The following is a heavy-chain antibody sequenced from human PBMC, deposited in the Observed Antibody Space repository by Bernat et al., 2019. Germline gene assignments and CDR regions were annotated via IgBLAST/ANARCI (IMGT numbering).Heavy chain of an antibody. J-gene: IGHJ4*02. CDR3: ARVGRYGDYPDY. V-gene: IGHV3-30-3*01. CDR1: GFTFSSYA. Sequence: QVQLVESEGGVVQPGRSLRLSCAASGFTFSSYAMHWVRQAPGKGLEWVAVISYDGSNKYYADSVKGRFTISRDNSKNTLYLQMNSLRAEDTAVYYCARVGRYGDYPDYWGQGTLVTVSS. D-gene: IGHD4-17*01. CDR2: ISYDGSNK.